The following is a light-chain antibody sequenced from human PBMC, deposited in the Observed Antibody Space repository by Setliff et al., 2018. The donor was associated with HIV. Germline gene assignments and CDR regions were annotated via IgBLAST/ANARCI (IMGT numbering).Light chain of an antibody. J-gene: IGLJ1*01. CDR1: SSDVGSYNL. V-gene: IGLV2-23*02. Sequence: QSALTQPASVSGSPGQSITVSCTGTSSDVGSYNLVSWYQQHPGKAPNLMIYEVTKRPSGVSDRFSGSKSGNTASLTISGPQAEDEADYYCCSFASASTYVFGSGTKVTVL. CDR2: EVT. CDR3: CSFASASTYV.